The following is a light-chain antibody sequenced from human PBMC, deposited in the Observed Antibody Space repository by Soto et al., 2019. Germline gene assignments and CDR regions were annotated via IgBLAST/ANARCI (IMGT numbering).Light chain of an antibody. CDR3: SSHITVGTPWV. CDR2: DVS. J-gene: IGLJ2*01. V-gene: IGLV2-14*03. Sequence: QSALTQPASVSGSPGQSITISCTGTSSDIGGYNFVSWYQELPGKAPKLIIYDVSNRPSGVSNRFSGSKSGNTASLTISGLQAEDEAVYHCSSHITVGTPWVFGGGTKLTVL. CDR1: SSDIGGYNF.